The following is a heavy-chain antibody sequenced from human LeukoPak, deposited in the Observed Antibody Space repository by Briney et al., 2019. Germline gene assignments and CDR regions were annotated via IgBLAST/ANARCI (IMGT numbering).Heavy chain of an antibody. CDR2: IYHSGST. Sequence: SETLSLTCTVSGYSTSSGYYWGWIRQPPGKGLEWIGSIYHSGSTYYNPSLKSRVTISVDTSKNQFSLKLSSVTAADTAVYYCARGISPSYQLLPPSYMDVWGKGTTVTVSS. CDR3: ARGISPSYQLLPPSYMDV. D-gene: IGHD2-2*01. J-gene: IGHJ6*03. V-gene: IGHV4-38-2*02. CDR1: GYSTSSGYY.